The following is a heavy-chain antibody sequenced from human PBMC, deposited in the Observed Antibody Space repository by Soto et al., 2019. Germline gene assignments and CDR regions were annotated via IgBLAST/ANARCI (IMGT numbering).Heavy chain of an antibody. CDR3: ASRAGGVLDY. CDR2: ISYDGSIE. Sequence: LRLSCAASGFTFSSNAMHWVRQAPGKGLEWVAVISYDGSIEYYADSLRGRFSISRDNSKNTMYLQMNSLRTEDTAVYYCASRAGGVLDYWGQGSLVTVSS. V-gene: IGHV3-30-3*01. CDR1: GFTFSSNA. J-gene: IGHJ4*02. D-gene: IGHD3-16*01.